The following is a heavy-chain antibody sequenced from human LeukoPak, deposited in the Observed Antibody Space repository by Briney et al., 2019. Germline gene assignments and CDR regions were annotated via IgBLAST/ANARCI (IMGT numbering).Heavy chain of an antibody. CDR2: IDGSGVRT. D-gene: IGHD1-14*01. CDR1: GFTFRSYG. CDR3: ATGSGVLPPTTYLVH. Sequence: GGSLRLSCAASGFTFRSYGMFWVRQAPGKGLEWVSAIDGSGVRTYYGVSVKGRFTTSRDLSKNTLYLQMNSLRAEDTAVYYCATGSGVLPPTTYLVHWGQGTLATVSS. J-gene: IGHJ4*02. V-gene: IGHV3-23*01.